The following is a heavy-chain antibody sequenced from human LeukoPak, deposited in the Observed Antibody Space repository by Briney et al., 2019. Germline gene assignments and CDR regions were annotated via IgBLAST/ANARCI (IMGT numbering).Heavy chain of an antibody. J-gene: IGHJ4*02. Sequence: PSETLSLTCTVSGGSISSSSYYWGWIRQPPGKGLEWIGSIYYSGSTYYNPSLKSRVTISVDTSKNQFSLKLSSVTAADTAVYYCARDVQQWPGPSPPDYFDYWGQGTLVTVSS. CDR1: GGSISSSSYY. D-gene: IGHD6-19*01. CDR3: ARDVQQWPGPSPPDYFDY. V-gene: IGHV4-39*07. CDR2: IYYSGST.